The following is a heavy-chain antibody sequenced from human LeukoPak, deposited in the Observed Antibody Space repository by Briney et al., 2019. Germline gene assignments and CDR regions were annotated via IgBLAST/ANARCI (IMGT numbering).Heavy chain of an antibody. Sequence: PGGSLRLSCAASGFTVSDKSMSWVRQAPGKGLEWVSVIYSGGNTYYADSVKGRFTISRDNSKNTMYLQMNSLRAEDTAVYYCARVDSSGYYKNYFDYWGQGTLVTVSS. CDR1: GFTVSDKS. J-gene: IGHJ4*02. CDR3: ARVDSSGYYKNYFDY. CDR2: IYSGGNT. D-gene: IGHD3-22*01. V-gene: IGHV3-53*01.